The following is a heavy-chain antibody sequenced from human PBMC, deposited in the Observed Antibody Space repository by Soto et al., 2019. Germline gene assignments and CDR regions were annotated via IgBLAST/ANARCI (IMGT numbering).Heavy chain of an antibody. CDR1: GFTFDDYA. CDR3: AKGINLRPTYAMDV. V-gene: IGHV3-9*01. CDR2: VSWNSATI. J-gene: IGHJ6*02. Sequence: GGSLRLSCAASGFTFDDYAMHWVRQAPGKGLECVSGVSWNSATIAYADSVKGRFTIPRDNAKNSLYLQLNSLRAEDTALYYFAKGINLRPTYAMDVWGQGTMVIASS.